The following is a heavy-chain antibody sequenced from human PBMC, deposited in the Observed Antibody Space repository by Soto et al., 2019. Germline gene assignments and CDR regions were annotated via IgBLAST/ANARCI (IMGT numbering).Heavy chain of an antibody. CDR1: GDTFSFYS. Sequence: QVQLVQSGAEVKRPGSSVKVSCKASGDTFSFYSISWVRQAPGLGLEWMGRVNPILSMSNYAQRFQGRVKMTADKSTSTAYMELSGLRSEDTAMYYCATSYGSGYRAFDYWGQGALVTVSS. D-gene: IGHD3-10*01. V-gene: IGHV1-69*04. CDR3: ATSYGSGYRAFDY. J-gene: IGHJ4*02. CDR2: VNPILSMS.